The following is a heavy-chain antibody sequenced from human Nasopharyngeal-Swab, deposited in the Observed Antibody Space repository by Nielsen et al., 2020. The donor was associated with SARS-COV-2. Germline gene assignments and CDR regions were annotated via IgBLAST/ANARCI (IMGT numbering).Heavy chain of an antibody. CDR1: GFTFSSYA. CDR2: ISYDGSNK. D-gene: IGHD6-19*01. Sequence: GESLKISCAASGFTFSSYAMHWVRQAPGKGLEWVAVISYDGSNKYYADSVKGRFTISRDNSKNTLYLQMNSLRAVDTAVYYCPRGSGWYHYYYYYGMDVWGQGTTVTVSS. J-gene: IGHJ6*02. V-gene: IGHV3-30-3*01. CDR3: PRGSGWYHYYYYYGMDV.